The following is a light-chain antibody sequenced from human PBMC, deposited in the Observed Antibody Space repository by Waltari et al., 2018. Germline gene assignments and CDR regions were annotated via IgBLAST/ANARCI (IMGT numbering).Light chain of an antibody. CDR1: QSISSW. Sequence: DIQMTQSPSTLSASVGDRVHITCRASQSISSWLAWYQPKPGKAPKLLIYKASSLESGVPSRFSGSGSGTEFTLTISSLQRDDFATYYCQHYNSYLWTFGQGTKVQIK. V-gene: IGKV1-5*03. CDR2: KAS. CDR3: QHYNSYLWT. J-gene: IGKJ1*01.